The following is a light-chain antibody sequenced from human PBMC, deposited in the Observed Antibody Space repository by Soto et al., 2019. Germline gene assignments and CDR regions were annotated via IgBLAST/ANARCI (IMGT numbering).Light chain of an antibody. CDR2: AAS. J-gene: IGKJ4*01. CDR1: QSISSY. V-gene: IGKV1-39*01. CDR3: QQINSTPLS. Sequence: DIQMTQSPSSLSASVGDRVTITCRASQSISSYLNWYQQKPGKAPKLLIYAASSLQSGVPSRFNGIVSGTYFPLPISSLQPKYFETYYCQQINSTPLSLGGGTKV.